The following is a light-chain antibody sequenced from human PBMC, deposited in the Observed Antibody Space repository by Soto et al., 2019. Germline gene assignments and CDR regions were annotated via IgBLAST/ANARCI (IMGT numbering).Light chain of an antibody. J-gene: IGLJ1*01. CDR1: SSDVGAYNY. CDR3: CLYVGATTYV. CDR2: AVS. V-gene: IGLV2-14*01. Sequence: QSALTQPASVSGSPGQSITISCTGTSSDVGAYNYVSWYQQHPGKAPKLMIYAVSNRPSGVSNRFSGSKSGNTASLTVSGLQAEDEADYYCCLYVGATTYVFGTGTKLTVL.